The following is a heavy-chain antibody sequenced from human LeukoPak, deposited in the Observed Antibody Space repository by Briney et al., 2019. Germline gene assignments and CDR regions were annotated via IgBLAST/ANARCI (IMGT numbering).Heavy chain of an antibody. J-gene: IGHJ4*02. V-gene: IGHV1-46*01. D-gene: IGHD3-22*01. CDR1: RYTLTSYY. CDR3: ARGLGSSGYYYYFDY. Sequence: ASVKVSCKAARYTLTSYYMNCVRQSPGQGLGWMGVISPSVGSTSYAQKFQGRVTMTRDTSTSTVYMELSSLRSEDTAVYYCARGLGSSGYYYYFDYWGQGTLVTVSS. CDR2: ISPSVGST.